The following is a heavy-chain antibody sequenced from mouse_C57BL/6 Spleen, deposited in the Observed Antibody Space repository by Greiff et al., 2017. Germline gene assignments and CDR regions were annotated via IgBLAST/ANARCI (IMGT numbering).Heavy chain of an antibody. CDR2: ISSGGDYI. D-gene: IGHD1-1*01. J-gene: IGHJ1*03. CDR3: TRDAYYGSSYGWYFDV. Sequence: EVKLMESGEGLVKPGGSLKLSCAASGFTLSSYAMSWVRQTPEKRLEWVAYISSGGDYIYYADTVKGRFTISRDNARNTLYLQMSSLKSEDTAMYYCTRDAYYGSSYGWYFDVWGTGTTVTVSS. V-gene: IGHV5-9-1*02. CDR1: GFTLSSYA.